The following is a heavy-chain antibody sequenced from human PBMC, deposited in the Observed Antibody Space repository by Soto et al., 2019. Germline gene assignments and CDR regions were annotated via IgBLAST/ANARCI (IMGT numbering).Heavy chain of an antibody. V-gene: IGHV3-23*01. Sequence: LRLSCTASGFSFFTYAMSWVRQAPGKGPEWVSSITGSGDGSTNYAESVRGRFTISRDDSKNTLYLQMNSLRPEDTAVYYCASGGKNTDFWGQGTLVTVSS. CDR3: ASGGKNTDF. CDR1: GFSFFTYA. J-gene: IGHJ4*02. CDR2: ITGSGDGST. D-gene: IGHD2-21*01.